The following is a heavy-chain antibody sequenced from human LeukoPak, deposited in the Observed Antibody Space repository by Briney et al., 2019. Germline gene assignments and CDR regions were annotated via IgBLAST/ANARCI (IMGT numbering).Heavy chain of an antibody. J-gene: IGHJ4*02. D-gene: IGHD1-26*01. CDR3: AREIGGSYSFDY. CDR2: IYYSGST. CDR1: GGSINNYY. Sequence: SETLSLTCTVSGGSINNYYWNWIRQPPGKGLEWIGYIYYSGSTNYNPSLKSRVTISVDTSKNQFSLKLSSVTAADTAVYYCAREIGGSYSFDYWGQGTLVTVSS. V-gene: IGHV4-59*01.